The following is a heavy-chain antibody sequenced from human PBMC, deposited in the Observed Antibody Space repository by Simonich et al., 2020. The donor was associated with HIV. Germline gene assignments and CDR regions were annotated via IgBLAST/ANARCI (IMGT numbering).Heavy chain of an antibody. CDR1: GYSISSGYY. CDR2: IYHDGST. Sequence: QVQLQESGPGLVKPSETLSLTCVVSGYSISSGYYWGWVRQPPGKGLEWIGSIYHDGSTYYNPSLKSRVTISLDTSKTQFSLKLNSGTAADTAVYYCARRRAVAGHFDYWGQGTLVTVSS. CDR3: ARRRAVAGHFDY. J-gene: IGHJ4*02. D-gene: IGHD6-19*01. V-gene: IGHV4-38-2*01.